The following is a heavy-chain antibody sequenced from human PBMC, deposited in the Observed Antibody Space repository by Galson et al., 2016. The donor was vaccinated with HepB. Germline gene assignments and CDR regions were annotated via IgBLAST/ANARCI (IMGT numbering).Heavy chain of an antibody. CDR3: ARQNRGAPFDY. CDR2: VYYSGNT. V-gene: IGHV4-39*01. D-gene: IGHD3-10*01. CDR1: GGSITSSSYY. J-gene: IGHJ4*02. Sequence: SETLSLTCTVSGGSITSSSYYWAWIRQPPGKGLEYVGSVYYSGNTFYNPSLKSRLTMSIDTSRRLFSLKLSSFTAADTAVYYWARQNRGAPFDYWGQGTLVTVSS.